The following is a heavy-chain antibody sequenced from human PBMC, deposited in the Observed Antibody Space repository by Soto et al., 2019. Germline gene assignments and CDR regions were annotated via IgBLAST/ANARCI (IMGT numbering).Heavy chain of an antibody. Sequence: EVQLLESGGGLVQPGGSLRLSCAASGFTFSSYAMSWVRQAPGKGLEWVSAISGSGGSTYYADSVKGRFTISRDNSKNTLYLQMNSLRAEDTAVYYCAKDGEELPTYYDFWSGYKTGSNWYFDLWGRGTLVTVSS. CDR1: GFTFSSYA. CDR3: AKDGEELPTYYDFWSGYKTGSNWYFDL. J-gene: IGHJ2*01. D-gene: IGHD3-3*01. CDR2: ISGSGGST. V-gene: IGHV3-23*01.